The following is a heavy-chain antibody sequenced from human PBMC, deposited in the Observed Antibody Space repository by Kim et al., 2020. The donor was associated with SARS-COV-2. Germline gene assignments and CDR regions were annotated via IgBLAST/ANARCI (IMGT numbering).Heavy chain of an antibody. CDR2: NSAYNGNT. D-gene: IGHD4-17*01. CDR3: AREVRDYGDYPYYYYYYGMDV. V-gene: IGHV1-18*04. CDR1: GYTFTSYG. Sequence: ASVKVSCKASGYTFTSYGISWVRQAPGQGLEWMGWNSAYNGNTNYAQKLQGRVTMTTDTSTSTAYMELRSLRSDDTAVYYCAREVRDYGDYPYYYYYYGMDVWGQGTTVTVSS. J-gene: IGHJ6*02.